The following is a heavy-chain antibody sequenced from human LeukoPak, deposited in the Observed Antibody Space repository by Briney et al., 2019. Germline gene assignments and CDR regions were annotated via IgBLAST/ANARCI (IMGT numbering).Heavy chain of an antibody. CDR2: INTGNGNT. V-gene: IGHV1-3*04. CDR3: ATRVEWELVPVV. D-gene: IGHD1-26*01. Sequence: GAPLKVSRTASGYTFTADRGQCVRQTPGQRLEWMGWINTGNGNTKYAQKFQGRVTITRDTSASTAYMELSSLRSEDTAVYYCATRVEWELVPVVWGQGTLVTVSS. CDR1: GYTFTADR. J-gene: IGHJ4*02.